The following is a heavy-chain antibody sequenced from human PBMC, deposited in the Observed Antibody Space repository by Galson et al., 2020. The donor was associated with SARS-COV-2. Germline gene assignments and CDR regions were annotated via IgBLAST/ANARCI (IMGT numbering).Heavy chain of an antibody. CDR3: ARLRDCSSNSCQPPPGIDY. V-gene: IGHV5-51*01. D-gene: IGHD2-2*01. Sequence: KIGESLKISCKGSGYIFTNYWIGWVRQMPGKDLEWIGIINPRDSETTYSPSLQGQVTISADKSITTAYLQWSSLKASDPAMYYCARLRDCSSNSCQPPPGIDYWGQGTLVTVSS. CDR2: INPRDSET. CDR1: GYIFTNYW. J-gene: IGHJ4*02.